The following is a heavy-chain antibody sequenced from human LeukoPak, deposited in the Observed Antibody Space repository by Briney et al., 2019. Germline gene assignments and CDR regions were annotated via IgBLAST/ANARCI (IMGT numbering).Heavy chain of an antibody. CDR2: ISGSGGSI. Sequence: GGSLRLSCAASGFTFSSYAMSWVRQAPGKGLEWVSAISGSGGSIYYADSVKGRFTISRDNSKNTLYLQMNSLRAEDTAVYYCAKDLCSSTSCYTVTGFDYWGQGTLVTVSS. D-gene: IGHD2-2*02. CDR1: GFTFSSYA. CDR3: AKDLCSSTSCYTVTGFDY. J-gene: IGHJ4*02. V-gene: IGHV3-23*01.